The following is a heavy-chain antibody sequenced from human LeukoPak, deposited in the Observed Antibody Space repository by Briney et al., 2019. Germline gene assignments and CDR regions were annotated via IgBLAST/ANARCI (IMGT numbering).Heavy chain of an antibody. D-gene: IGHD2-2*01. CDR2: ISGSGGST. CDR3: ARDLSSTSSWATVPDY. CDR1: GFTFSSYA. Sequence: QPGGSLRLSCAASGFTFSSYAMSWVRQAPGKGLEWVSAISGSGGSTYYADSVKGRFTISRDNSKNTLYLQMNSLRAEDTAVYYCARDLSSTSSWATVPDYWGQGTLVTVSS. V-gene: IGHV3-23*01. J-gene: IGHJ4*02.